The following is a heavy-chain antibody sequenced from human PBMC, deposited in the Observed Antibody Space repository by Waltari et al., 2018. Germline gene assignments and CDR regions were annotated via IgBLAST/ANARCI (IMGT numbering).Heavy chain of an antibody. V-gene: IGHV4-4*07. CDR1: GGSIRRYC. CDR2: IVTRGIT. Sequence: QVQLQESGPGLVKPLETLSLTCSVSGGSIRRYCLSWIRQPAGKGLEWIGHIVTRGITKYNPSLKSRVNMSVDTSKNQFSLKLTSVTAADTAVYYCARESGDYSPFDNWGQGTLVTVSS. D-gene: IGHD4-17*01. J-gene: IGHJ4*02. CDR3: ARESGDYSPFDN.